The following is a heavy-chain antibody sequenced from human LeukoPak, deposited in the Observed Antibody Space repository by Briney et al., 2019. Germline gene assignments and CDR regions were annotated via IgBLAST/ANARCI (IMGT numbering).Heavy chain of an antibody. CDR2: IWYDGSTK. CDR1: GFTFSNYG. Sequence: GSLRLSCAASGFTFSNYGMHWVRQAPGKGREWVAVIWYDGSTKFYVDSVKGRFTISRDNSKNTLYLQMNSLRAEDTAVYYCARDDFYYYYMDVWGKGTTVTVSS. CDR3: ARDDFYYYYMDV. V-gene: IGHV3-33*01. J-gene: IGHJ6*03. D-gene: IGHD2-21*02.